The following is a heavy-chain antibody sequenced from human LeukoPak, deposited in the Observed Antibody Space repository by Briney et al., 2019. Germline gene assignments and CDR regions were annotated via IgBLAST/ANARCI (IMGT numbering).Heavy chain of an antibody. Sequence: SQTLSLTCAISGDSVSSNSAAWNWLRQSPSRGLEWLGRTYYRSKWYNDYAVSVKSRITVNPDTSKNQFSLQLSSVTPDDTAVYYCARVPRGVQSPFDYWGQGTLVTVSS. CDR2: TYYRSKWYN. V-gene: IGHV6-1*01. J-gene: IGHJ4*02. CDR1: GDSVSSNSAA. D-gene: IGHD3-10*01. CDR3: ARVPRGVQSPFDY.